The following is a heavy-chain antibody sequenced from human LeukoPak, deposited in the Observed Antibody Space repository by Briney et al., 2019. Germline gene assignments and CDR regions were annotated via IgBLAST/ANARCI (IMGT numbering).Heavy chain of an antibody. CDR3: ARQLAPGITIFGVVPTYYFDY. V-gene: IGHV1-69*13. J-gene: IGHJ4*02. CDR2: IIPIFGTA. D-gene: IGHD3-3*01. CDR1: GGTFSSYA. Sequence: ASVKVSCKASGGTFSSYAISWVRQAPGQGLGWMGGIIPIFGTANYAQKFQGRVTITADESTSTAYMELSSLRSEDTAVYYCARQLAPGITIFGVVPTYYFDYWGQGTLVTVSS.